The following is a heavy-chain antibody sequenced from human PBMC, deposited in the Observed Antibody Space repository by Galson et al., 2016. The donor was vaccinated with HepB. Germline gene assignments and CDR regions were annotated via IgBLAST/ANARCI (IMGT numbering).Heavy chain of an antibody. V-gene: IGHV3-30*18. J-gene: IGHJ4*02. D-gene: IGHD2-2*01. Sequence: SLRLSCAGSGFTFRSYGIHWVRQAPGKGLEWVAVISYDGTNKYYADSLKGRFTISRDNSKNTLYLQMNSLRAEDTAVYYRAKDAILACGTGCYADYWGQGTLVTVSS. CDR1: GFTFRSYG. CDR2: ISYDGTNK. CDR3: AKDAILACGTGCYADY.